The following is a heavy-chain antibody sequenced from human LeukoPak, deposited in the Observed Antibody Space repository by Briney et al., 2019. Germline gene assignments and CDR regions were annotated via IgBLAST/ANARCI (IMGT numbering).Heavy chain of an antibody. CDR1: GFTFSSSW. Sequence: PGGSLRLSCAASGFTFSSSWMHWVRQAPGKGLVWVSRINSDGSSTNYADSVKGRFTISRDNAQNTLYPQMNSLRAGDTAVYYFARKGRGGYYGFDHWGPGTLVTVSS. V-gene: IGHV3-74*01. J-gene: IGHJ4*02. D-gene: IGHD3-3*01. CDR2: INSDGSST. CDR3: ARKGRGGYYGFDH.